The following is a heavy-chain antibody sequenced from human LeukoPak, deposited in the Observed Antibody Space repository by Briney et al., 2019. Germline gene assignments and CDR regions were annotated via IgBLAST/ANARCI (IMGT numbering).Heavy chain of an antibody. CDR1: GYSFTSYW. Sequence: GESLKISCKGSGYSFTSYWIGWVRQMPGKGLEWMGIIYPGDSDTRYSPSFQGQVTISADNSISTAYLQWSSLKASDTAMYYCARHIGREYQLPYLYMDVWGKGTTVTVSS. J-gene: IGHJ6*03. V-gene: IGHV5-51*01. CDR2: IYPGDSDT. CDR3: ARHIGREYQLPYLYMDV. D-gene: IGHD2-2*01.